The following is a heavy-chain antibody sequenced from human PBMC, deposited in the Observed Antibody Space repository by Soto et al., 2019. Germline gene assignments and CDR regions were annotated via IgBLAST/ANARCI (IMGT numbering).Heavy chain of an antibody. CDR2: ISYDGSNK. D-gene: IGHD3-10*01. CDR3: AKYGSGSYPFDY. CDR1: GFTFSSYG. V-gene: IGHV3-30*18. J-gene: IGHJ4*02. Sequence: SGGSLRLSCAASGFTFSSYGMHWVRQAPGKGLEWVAVISYDGSNKYYADSVKGRFTISRDNSKNTLYLQMNSLRAEDTAVYYCAKYGSGSYPFDYWGQGTLVTVSS.